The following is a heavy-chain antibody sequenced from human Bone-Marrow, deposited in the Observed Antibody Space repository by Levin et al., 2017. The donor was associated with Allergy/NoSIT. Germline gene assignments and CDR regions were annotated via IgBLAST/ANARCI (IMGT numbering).Heavy chain of an antibody. V-gene: IGHV3-23*01. CDR2: ISAGGENT. Sequence: LSLTCAASGFPFSSSAMTWVRQAPGKGLDWVSAISAGGENTYYADSVKGRFTISRDNSKKTLYLQMNSLRAEDTAIYYCAKERIGYCTASVCPPVIGQFDFWGQGNLVPVSS. D-gene: IGHD2-8*02. CDR3: AKERIGYCTASVCPPVIGQFDF. J-gene: IGHJ4*02. CDR1: GFPFSSSA.